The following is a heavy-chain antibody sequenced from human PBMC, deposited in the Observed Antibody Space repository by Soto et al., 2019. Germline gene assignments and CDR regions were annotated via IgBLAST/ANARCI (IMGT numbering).Heavy chain of an antibody. Sequence: VQLVESGGGLIQPGGSLRLSCAASGFTISNNYMGWVRQAPGKGLEWVSYIHSDGSTYYAESVKDRFTISRDNSKNTLYLHMNSLRVEDTAIYYCARDQFFGSASSNNRYSYFYGMDVWGQGTTVTVSS. V-gene: IGHV3-53*01. CDR3: ARDQFFGSASSNNRYSYFYGMDV. D-gene: IGHD3-10*01. J-gene: IGHJ6*02. CDR2: IHSDGST. CDR1: GFTISNNY.